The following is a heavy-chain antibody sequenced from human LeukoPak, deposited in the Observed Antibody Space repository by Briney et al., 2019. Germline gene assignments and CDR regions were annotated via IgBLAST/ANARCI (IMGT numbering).Heavy chain of an antibody. D-gene: IGHD3-10*01. CDR3: ARVLFRGRGWGSYYEDY. V-gene: IGHV1-46*01. CDR2: INPSGGST. J-gene: IGHJ4*02. Sequence: ASVKVSCKASGYTFTSYYMHWVRQAPGQGLEWMGIINPSGGSTSYAQKFQGRVTMTRDTSTSTVYMELSSLRSEDKAVYYCARVLFRGRGWGSYYEDYWGQGTLVTVSS. CDR1: GYTFTSYY.